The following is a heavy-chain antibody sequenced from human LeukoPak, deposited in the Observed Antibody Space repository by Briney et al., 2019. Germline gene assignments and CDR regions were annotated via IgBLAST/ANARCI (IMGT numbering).Heavy chain of an antibody. CDR3: AGTTGSSGGY. D-gene: IGHD3-10*01. CDR2: IYTSGST. V-gene: IGHV4-61*02. J-gene: IGHJ4*02. Sequence: PSQTLSLTCTVSGGSISSGSYYWSWIRQPAGKGLEWIGRIYTSGSTKYNPSLKSRVTISVDTSKVQFSLKLSSVTAADTAVYYCAGTTGSSGGYWGQGTLVTVSS. CDR1: GGSISSGSYY.